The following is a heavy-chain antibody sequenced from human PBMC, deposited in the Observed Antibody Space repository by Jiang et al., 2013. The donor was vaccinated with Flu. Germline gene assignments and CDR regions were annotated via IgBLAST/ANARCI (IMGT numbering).Heavy chain of an antibody. Sequence: TVSGGSISSSSYYWGWIRQPPGKGLEWIGSIYYSGSTYYNPSLKSRVTISVDTSKNQFSLKLSSVTAADTAVYYCARLPYYGSGSFDYWGQGTLVTVSS. CDR1: GGSISSSSYY. CDR2: IYYSGST. V-gene: IGHV4-39*01. D-gene: IGHD3-10*01. CDR3: ARLPYYGSGSFDY. J-gene: IGHJ4*02.